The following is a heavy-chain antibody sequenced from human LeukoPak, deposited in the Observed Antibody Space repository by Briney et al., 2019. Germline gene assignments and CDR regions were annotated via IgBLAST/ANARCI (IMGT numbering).Heavy chain of an antibody. CDR3: AKNGQSGFSFDP. V-gene: IGHV4-34*01. Sequence: SETLSLTCAVYGESLNGHYWSWIRQSPGKGLEWIGEGNDSGGTKFNPSLKSRVTISADTSKNQFSLILNSVTAADTAVYHCAKNGQSGFSFDPWGQGTLVTVSS. J-gene: IGHJ5*02. CDR1: GESLNGHY. D-gene: IGHD5-12*01. CDR2: GNDSGGT.